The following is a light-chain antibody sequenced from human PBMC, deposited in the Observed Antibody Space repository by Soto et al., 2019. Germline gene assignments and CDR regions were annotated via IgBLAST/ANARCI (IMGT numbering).Light chain of an antibody. Sequence: DIQMTQSPSSLSASVGDRVTIICRASQSVSTRLAWYQQKSGKAPKILIYHASSLETGVPSRFSGSGSGTEFTLTISSVQPDDFASYYCQHYNSYGTFGQGTKVDIK. CDR1: QSVSTR. J-gene: IGKJ1*01. CDR3: QHYNSYGT. CDR2: HAS. V-gene: IGKV1-5*02.